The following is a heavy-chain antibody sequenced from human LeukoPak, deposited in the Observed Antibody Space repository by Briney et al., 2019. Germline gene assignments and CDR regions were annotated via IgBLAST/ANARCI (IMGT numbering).Heavy chain of an antibody. CDR1: GFTFSSYG. D-gene: IGHD6-13*01. J-gene: IGHJ4*02. V-gene: IGHV3-30*02. CDR2: IRYDGSNK. Sequence: GGSLRLSCAASGFTFSSYGMHWVRQAPGKGLEWVAFIRYDGSNKYYADSVKGRFTISRDNSKNTLYLQMNSLRAEDTAVYYCAKDLEAASWMEDYWGQGTLVTVSS. CDR3: AKDLEAASWMEDY.